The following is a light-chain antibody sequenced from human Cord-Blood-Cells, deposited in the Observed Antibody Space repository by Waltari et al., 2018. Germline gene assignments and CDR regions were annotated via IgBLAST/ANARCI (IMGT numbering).Light chain of an antibody. Sequence: QSALTQPASVSGSPGQSITISCTGTSSDVGGYNYVSWYQQHPGKAPKLMIYDVSKRPSRVSNRFSGSKACNTASLTISGLQAEDEADYYCSSYTSSSNVFGTGTKVTVL. V-gene: IGLV2-14*01. CDR2: DVS. CDR1: SSDVGGYNY. CDR3: SSYTSSSNV. J-gene: IGLJ1*01.